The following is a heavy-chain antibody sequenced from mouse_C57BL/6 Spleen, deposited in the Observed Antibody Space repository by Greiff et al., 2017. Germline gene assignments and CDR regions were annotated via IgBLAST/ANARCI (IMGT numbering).Heavy chain of an antibody. CDR2: IWSGGST. D-gene: IGHD2-4*01. CDR3: ARNSYYDYYYAMDY. Sequence: VKLVESGPGLVQPSQSLSITCTVSGFSLTSYGVHWVRQSPGKGLEWLGVIWSGGSTDYNAAFISRLSISKDNSKSQVFFKMNSLQADDTAIYYCARNSYYDYYYAMDYWGQGTSVTVSS. V-gene: IGHV2-2*01. J-gene: IGHJ4*01. CDR1: GFSLTSYG.